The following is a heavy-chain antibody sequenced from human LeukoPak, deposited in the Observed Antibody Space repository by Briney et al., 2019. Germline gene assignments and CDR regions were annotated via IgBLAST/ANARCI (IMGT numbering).Heavy chain of an antibody. CDR1: GGSISSYH. Sequence: PSETLSLTCTVSGGSISSYHWSWIRQPPGKGLEWIVYIYYSGSTNYNPSLKSRVTISVDTSKNQFSLKLSSVTAADTAVYYCARRSSSPPPGWYFDLWGRGTLVTVSS. D-gene: IGHD6-13*01. CDR3: ARRSSSPPPGWYFDL. CDR2: IYYSGST. V-gene: IGHV4-59*08. J-gene: IGHJ2*01.